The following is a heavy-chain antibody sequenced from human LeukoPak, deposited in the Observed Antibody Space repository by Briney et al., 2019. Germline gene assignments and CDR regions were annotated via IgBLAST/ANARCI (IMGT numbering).Heavy chain of an antibody. J-gene: IGHJ4*02. CDR2: ISGSGGST. V-gene: IGHV3-23*01. D-gene: IGHD3-3*01. Sequence: GGSLGLSCAASGFTFSSYAMSWVRQAPGKGLEWVSAISGSGGSTYYADSVKGRFTISRDNSKNTLYLQMNSLRAEDTAVYYCAKDPGHYDFWSGYLPYFDYWGQGTLVTVSS. CDR3: AKDPGHYDFWSGYLPYFDY. CDR1: GFTFSSYA.